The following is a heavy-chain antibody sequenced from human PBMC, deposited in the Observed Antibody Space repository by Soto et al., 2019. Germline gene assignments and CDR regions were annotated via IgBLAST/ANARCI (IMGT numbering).Heavy chain of an antibody. CDR1: GFSLSTSGVG. V-gene: IGHV2-5*01. Sequence: SGPTLVNPTQTLTLTCTFSGFSLSTSGVGVGWIRQPPGKALEWLALIYWNDDKRYSPSLKSRLTITKDTSKNQVVLTMTNMDPLDTATYYCAQRRWAVAPIGVNDAFDICGQGTMVTLSS. CDR3: AQRRWAVAPIGVNDAFDI. CDR2: IYWNDDK. D-gene: IGHD5-12*01. J-gene: IGHJ3*02.